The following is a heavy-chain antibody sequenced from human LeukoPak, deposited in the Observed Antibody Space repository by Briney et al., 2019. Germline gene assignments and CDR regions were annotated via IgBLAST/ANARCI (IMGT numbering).Heavy chain of an antibody. J-gene: IGHJ4*02. D-gene: IGHD6-13*01. CDR1: GGSISSTTYY. V-gene: IGHV4-39*01. Sequence: SETLSLTCTVSGGSISSTTYYWRWIRQPPGKGLEWIGSIYYSGSTYYNPSLKSRVTISVDTSKSQFSLKLRSVTAADTAVYYTARLRDVNGYSNSWFPYYFDYSGQGTLVTVSS. CDR2: IYYSGST. CDR3: ARLRDVNGYSNSWFPYYFDY.